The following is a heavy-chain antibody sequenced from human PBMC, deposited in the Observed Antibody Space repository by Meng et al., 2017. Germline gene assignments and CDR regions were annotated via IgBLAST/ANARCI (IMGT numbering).Heavy chain of an antibody. V-gene: IGHV4-39*01. J-gene: IGHJ5*02. CDR1: GDSISSHSYY. CDR3: ARLGSCYSCRWFDP. Sequence: QLQLQESGPGLVKPSETLSLTCTVSGDSISSHSYYWGWLRQPPGKALEWIGSIFYSGSTSYNPSLKSRVTISVDTSKNQFSLKVTSVTAADTAVYYCARLGSCYSCRWFDPWGQGTLVTVSS. CDR2: IFYSGST. D-gene: IGHD2-15*01.